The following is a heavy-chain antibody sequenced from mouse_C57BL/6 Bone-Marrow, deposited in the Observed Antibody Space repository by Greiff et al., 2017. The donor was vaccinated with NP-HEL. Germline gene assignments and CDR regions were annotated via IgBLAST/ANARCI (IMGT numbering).Heavy chain of an antibody. CDR1: GYTFTDYY. CDR2: IYPGSGNT. J-gene: IGHJ1*03. Sequence: QVQLKESGAELVRPGASVKLSCKASGYTFTDYYINWVKQRPGQGLEWIARIYPGSGNTYYNEKFKGKATLTAEKSSSTAYMQLSSLTSEDSAVYFCARDYGSSYVNFDVWGTGTTVTVSS. CDR3: ARDYGSSYVNFDV. D-gene: IGHD1-1*01. V-gene: IGHV1-76*01.